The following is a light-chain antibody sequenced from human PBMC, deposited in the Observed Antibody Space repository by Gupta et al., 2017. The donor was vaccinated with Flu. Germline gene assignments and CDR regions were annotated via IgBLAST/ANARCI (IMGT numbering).Light chain of an antibody. CDR2: GNK. Sequence: QSVLTQSPSVSGAPGQRVTISCTGSSSNTGAGYDVNWYQQLPGTAPKLLIYGNKSRPSGVPDRFSGSKSGTSASLAITGLQAEDEADYYCQSYDSSLSCWVFGGGTKLTVL. V-gene: IGLV1-40*01. CDR1: SSNTGAGYD. J-gene: IGLJ3*02. CDR3: QSYDSSLSCWV.